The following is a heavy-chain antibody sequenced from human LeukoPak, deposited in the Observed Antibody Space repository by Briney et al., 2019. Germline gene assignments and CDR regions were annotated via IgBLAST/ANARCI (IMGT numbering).Heavy chain of an antibody. CDR2: ISSDGSST. Sequence: PGGSLRLSCAASGFTFSSYWMHWVRQAPGKGLVWVPRISSDGSSTSYADSVKGRFTISRDTPKNTLYLQMNSLRAEDTAVYFCARGYSYGYRIDYWGQGTLVTVSS. J-gene: IGHJ4*02. CDR1: GFTFSSYW. D-gene: IGHD5-18*01. CDR3: ARGYSYGYRIDY. V-gene: IGHV3-74*01.